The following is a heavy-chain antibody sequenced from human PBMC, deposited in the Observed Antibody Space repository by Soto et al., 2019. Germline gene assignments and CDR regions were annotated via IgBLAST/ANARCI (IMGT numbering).Heavy chain of an antibody. Sequence: QVQLVESGGGGVQPGRSRRLSCAASGFTFSSYGMHWVRQAPGKGLEWGAVISYDGSNKYYADSVKGRFTISRDNSKNTLYLQMNSLRAEDTAVYYCAKEKQPVVTYIGFDYWGQGTLVTVSS. D-gene: IGHD2-21*02. CDR3: AKEKQPVVTYIGFDY. CDR2: ISYDGSNK. J-gene: IGHJ4*02. V-gene: IGHV3-30*18. CDR1: GFTFSSYG.